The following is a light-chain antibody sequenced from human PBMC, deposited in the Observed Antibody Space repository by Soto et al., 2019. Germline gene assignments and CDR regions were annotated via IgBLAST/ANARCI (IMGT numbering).Light chain of an antibody. CDR3: QQYGSLRT. V-gene: IGKV3-20*01. Sequence: EIVLKQSPGTLSLSPGERATLSCRASQSVSSSYLAWYQQKPGQAPRLLIYGVSSRATGIPDRFSGSGSGTDFTLTISRLEPEDFAVYYCQQYGSLRTFGQVTMVDIK. CDR1: QSVSSSY. J-gene: IGKJ1*01. CDR2: GVS.